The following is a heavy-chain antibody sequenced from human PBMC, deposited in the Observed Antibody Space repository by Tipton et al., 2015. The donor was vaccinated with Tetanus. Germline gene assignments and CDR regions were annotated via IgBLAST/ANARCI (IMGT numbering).Heavy chain of an antibody. CDR2: IYPGDSDT. D-gene: IGHD2-8*01. J-gene: IGHJ4*02. CDR1: GYIFNNYW. CDR3: ARAHCTDGVCNFDF. V-gene: IGHV5-51*01. Sequence: VQLVQSGGEVKKPGESLKISCKGSGYIFNNYWIGWVRQKPGQGLEWMGIIYPGDSDTRYSPSFQGQVTISDDKSINTAYLQWSSLKASDTSMFYCARAHCTDGVCNFDFWGQGALVTVAS.